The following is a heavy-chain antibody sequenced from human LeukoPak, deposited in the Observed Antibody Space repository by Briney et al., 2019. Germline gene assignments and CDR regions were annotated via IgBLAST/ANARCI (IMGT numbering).Heavy chain of an antibody. CDR2: ISSSSSYI. J-gene: IGHJ4*02. Sequence: GGSLRLSCAASGFTFSSYSMNWVRQAPGKGLEWVSSISSSSSYIYYADSVKGRFTISRDNARNSLYLQMNSLRAEDTAVYFCARRGHGYGSPFDYWGQGTLVTVSS. D-gene: IGHD5-18*01. CDR1: GFTFSSYS. V-gene: IGHV3-21*01. CDR3: ARRGHGYGSPFDY.